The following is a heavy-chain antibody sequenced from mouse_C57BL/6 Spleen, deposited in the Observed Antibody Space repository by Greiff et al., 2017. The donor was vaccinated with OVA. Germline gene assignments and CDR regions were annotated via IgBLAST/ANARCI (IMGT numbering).Heavy chain of an antibody. CDR1: GYTFTDYE. CDR3: TRSVYYYGSSYWYFDV. D-gene: IGHD1-1*01. CDR2: IDPETGGT. J-gene: IGHJ1*03. Sequence: VQLKESGAELVRPGASVTLSCKASGYTFTDYEMHWVKQTPVHGLEWIGAIDPETGGTAYNQKFKGKAILTADKSSSTAYMELRSLTSEDSAVYYCTRSVYYYGSSYWYFDVWGTGTTVTVSS. V-gene: IGHV1-15*01.